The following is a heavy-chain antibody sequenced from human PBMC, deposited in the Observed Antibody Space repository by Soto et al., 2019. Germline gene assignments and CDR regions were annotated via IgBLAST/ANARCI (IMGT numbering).Heavy chain of an antibody. J-gene: IGHJ4*02. D-gene: IGHD6-25*01. CDR1: GFTFNRYW. V-gene: IGHV3-7*01. CDR2: LKQDGSER. CDR3: TRTISALPGDDY. Sequence: EVQLVESGGGLVQPGGSLRLSCAASGFTFNRYWMGWVRQAPGKGPEWLANLKQDGSERYYVDSVKGRFTISRDTVKNSVYLQKNSLRAEDTAVYYCTRTISALPGDDYWGQGTRGTVSS.